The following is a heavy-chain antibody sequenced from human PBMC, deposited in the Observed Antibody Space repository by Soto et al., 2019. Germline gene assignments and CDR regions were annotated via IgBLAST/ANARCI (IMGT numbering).Heavy chain of an antibody. CDR1: GGSISSSSYY. CDR3: ARPGYYYYYGMDV. J-gene: IGHJ6*02. Sequence: SETLSLTCTVSGGSISSSSYYWGWIRQPPGKGLEWIGSIYYSGSTYYNPSLKSRVTISVDTSKNQFSLKLSSVTAADTAVYYCARPGYYYYYGMDVWGQGTTVTVSS. V-gene: IGHV4-39*01. CDR2: IYYSGST.